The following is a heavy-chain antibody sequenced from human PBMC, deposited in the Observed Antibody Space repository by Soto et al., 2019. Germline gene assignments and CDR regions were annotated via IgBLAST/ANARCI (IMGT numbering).Heavy chain of an antibody. D-gene: IGHD6-25*01. Sequence: EEQLVESGGGLVEPGGSLRLSCAASGFIFSNTWINWVRQAPGKGLEWVGRIKPKIEGGTTNYAAPVKGRFTVSGDDSKNTVYLHMNSLRTEDTAVYYCTADIPNISANYGMDVWGQGTTVTVSS. CDR3: TADIPNISANYGMDV. V-gene: IGHV3-15*07. J-gene: IGHJ6*02. CDR2: IKPKIEGGTT. CDR1: GFIFSNTW.